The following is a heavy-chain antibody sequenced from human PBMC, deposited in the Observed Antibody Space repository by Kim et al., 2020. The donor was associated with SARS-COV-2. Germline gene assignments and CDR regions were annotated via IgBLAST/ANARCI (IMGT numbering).Heavy chain of an antibody. J-gene: IGHJ4*02. CDR3: ATASSGYHDY. D-gene: IGHD3-22*01. Sequence: YTNYGPSFQAHVTISADKSISTAYLQWSSLKAADTAMYYCATASSGYHDYWGQGTLVTVSS. CDR2: YT. V-gene: IGHV5-10-1*01.